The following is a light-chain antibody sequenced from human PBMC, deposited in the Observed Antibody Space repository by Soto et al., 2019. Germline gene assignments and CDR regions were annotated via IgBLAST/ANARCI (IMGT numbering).Light chain of an antibody. CDR3: LQDNIYPWT. Sequence: AIQMTQSPSSLSAFVGDRVTITCRASQDIRNDLGWYQQKPGKAPKLLIYAASKLQSGVPSRFSGSGSGTDFTLTISSLQTEDFATYYCLQDNIYPWTFGQGTKLEIK. CDR2: AAS. J-gene: IGKJ1*01. CDR1: QDIRND. V-gene: IGKV1-6*01.